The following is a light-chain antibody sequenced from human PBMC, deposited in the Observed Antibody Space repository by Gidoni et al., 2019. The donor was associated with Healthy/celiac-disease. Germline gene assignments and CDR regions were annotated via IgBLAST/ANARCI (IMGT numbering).Light chain of an antibody. CDR1: QCLLHSNGYNY. J-gene: IGKJ1*01. CDR3: MQALQTPWT. V-gene: IGKV2-28*01. CDR2: LGS. Sequence: DIVITQSPLSLPVIPGEPASIPCRSSQCLLHSNGYNYLDWYLQKPGHYPQLLIYLGSNRASGVPDRFSGSGSGTDFTLKISRVEAEDVGVYYCMQALQTPWTFGQGTKVEIK.